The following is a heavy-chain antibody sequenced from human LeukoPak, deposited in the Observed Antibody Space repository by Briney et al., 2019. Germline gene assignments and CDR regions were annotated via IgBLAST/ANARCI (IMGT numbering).Heavy chain of an antibody. CDR2: IRNDGTNK. CDR1: GFTFSTYA. Sequence: PGGSLRLSCATSGFTFSTYAMHWVRQAPGKGLEWVASIRNDGTNKNHVDSVKGRFTISRDNSKNTLFLQMDSLRPEDTAIYYCAKSWXGYYHYYMDVWGKGTTVTVSS. V-gene: IGHV3-30*02. D-gene: IGHD3-3*01. CDR3: AKSWXGYYHYYMDV. J-gene: IGHJ6*03.